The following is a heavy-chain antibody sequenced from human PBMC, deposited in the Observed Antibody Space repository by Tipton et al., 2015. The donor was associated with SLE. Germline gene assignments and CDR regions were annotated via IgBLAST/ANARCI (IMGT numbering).Heavy chain of an antibody. CDR2: IHTTGST. Sequence: TLSLTCTVSGGSITSNNCYWSWIRQPAGKGLEWIGRIHTTGSTNYNPSLKSRVTISADTSKNLLSLKLGSVTAADTAVYYCARSDFSSKANDYWGQGTLVTVSS. D-gene: IGHD3-3*01. CDR1: GGSITSNNCY. J-gene: IGHJ4*02. V-gene: IGHV4-61*02. CDR3: ARSDFSSKANDY.